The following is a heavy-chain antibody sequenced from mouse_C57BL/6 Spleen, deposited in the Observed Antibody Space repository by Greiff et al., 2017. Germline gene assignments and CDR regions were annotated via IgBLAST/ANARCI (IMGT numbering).Heavy chain of an antibody. V-gene: IGHV1-82*01. D-gene: IGHD2-1*01. CDR1: GYAFSSSW. Sequence: QVQLQQSGPELVKPGASVKISCKASGYAFSSSWMNWVKQRPGKGLEWIGRIYPGDGDTNYNGKFKGKATLTADKSSSTAYMQLSSLTSEDSAVYFCAREGLNYEYFDVWGTGTTVTVSS. CDR2: IYPGDGDT. J-gene: IGHJ1*03. CDR3: AREGLNYEYFDV.